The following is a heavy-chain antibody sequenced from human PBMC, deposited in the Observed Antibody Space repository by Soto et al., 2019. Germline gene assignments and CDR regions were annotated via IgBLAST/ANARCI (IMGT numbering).Heavy chain of an antibody. J-gene: IGHJ5*02. CDR3: ARAIETLEWLTNWFDP. D-gene: IGHD3-3*01. CDR1: GGSISSGGYY. Sequence: QMQLQESGPGLVKPSQTLSLTCTVSGGSISSGGYYWSWIRQHPGKGLEWIGYIYYSGSTYYNPSLKSRVTISVDTSKNQFSLKLSSVTAADTAVYYCARAIETLEWLTNWFDPWGQGTLVTVSS. V-gene: IGHV4-31*03. CDR2: IYYSGST.